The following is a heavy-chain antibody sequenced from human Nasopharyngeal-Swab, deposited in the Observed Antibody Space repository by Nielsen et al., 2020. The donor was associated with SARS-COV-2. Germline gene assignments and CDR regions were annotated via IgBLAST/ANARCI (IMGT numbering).Heavy chain of an antibody. D-gene: IGHD5-18*01. CDR2: INPNSGGT. J-gene: IGHJ4*02. CDR3: SRVPRVGGYSYGYDY. V-gene: IGHV1-2*06. Sequence: WVRQAPGQGLEWMGRINPNSGGTNYAQKFQGRVTMTRDTSLTTGTMELSGPRSDDTAVYFCSRVPRVGGYSYGYDYWGQGTLVTVSS.